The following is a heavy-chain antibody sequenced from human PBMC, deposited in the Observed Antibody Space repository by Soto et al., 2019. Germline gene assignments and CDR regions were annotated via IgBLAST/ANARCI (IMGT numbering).Heavy chain of an antibody. Sequence: SETLSLTCAVYGGSFSGYYWSWIRQPPGKGLEWIGEINHSGSTNYNPSLKSRVTISVDTSKNQFSLKLSSVTAADTAVYYCARGPLESMVVVPAERIGYFDYWGQGTLVTVSS. CDR1: GGSFSGYY. D-gene: IGHD2-2*01. V-gene: IGHV4-34*01. CDR2: INHSGST. J-gene: IGHJ4*02. CDR3: ARGPLESMVVVPAERIGYFDY.